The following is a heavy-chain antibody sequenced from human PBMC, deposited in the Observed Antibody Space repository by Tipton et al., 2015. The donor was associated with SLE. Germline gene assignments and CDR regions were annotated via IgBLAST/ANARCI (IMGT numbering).Heavy chain of an antibody. V-gene: IGHV4-59*01. CDR3: ARVSSSWTTGGAFDI. J-gene: IGHJ3*02. CDR1: GGSISSYY. CDR2: IYYSGST. Sequence: TLSLTCTVSGGSISSYYWSWIRQPPGKGLEWIGYIYYSGSTNYNPSLKSRVTISVDTSKNQFSLKLSSVTAADTAVYYCARVSSSWTTGGAFDIWGQGTMVTVSS. D-gene: IGHD6-13*01.